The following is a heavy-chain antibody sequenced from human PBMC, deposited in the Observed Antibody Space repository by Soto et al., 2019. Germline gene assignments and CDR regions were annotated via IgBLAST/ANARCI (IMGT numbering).Heavy chain of an antibody. J-gene: IGHJ5*02. CDR3: ARVIADVWSGWFDP. D-gene: IGHD3-16*02. CDR1: GYTFTGYY. V-gene: IGHV1-2*02. CDR2: INPNSGGT. Sequence: QVQLVQSGAEVKKPGASVKVSCTASGYTFTGYYMHWVRQAPGQGLEWMGWINPNSGGTKYAQKFQGRVTMTRDTSISTAYMELSRLRSDDTAVHYCARVIADVWSGWFDPWGQGTLVTVSS.